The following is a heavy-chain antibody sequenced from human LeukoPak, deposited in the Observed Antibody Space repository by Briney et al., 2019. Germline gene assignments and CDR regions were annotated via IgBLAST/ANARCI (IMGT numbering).Heavy chain of an antibody. CDR2: ISGSGGST. V-gene: IGHV3-23*01. D-gene: IGHD3-10*01. J-gene: IGHJ4*02. CDR1: GFTFSSYA. CDR3: AKSPRLSLWFGELSKYYFDY. Sequence: GGSLRPSCAASGFTFSSYAMSWVRQAPGKGLEWVSAISGSGGSTYYADSVKGRFTISRDNSKNTLYLQMNSLRAEDTAVYYCAKSPRLSLWFGELSKYYFDYWGQGTLVTVSS.